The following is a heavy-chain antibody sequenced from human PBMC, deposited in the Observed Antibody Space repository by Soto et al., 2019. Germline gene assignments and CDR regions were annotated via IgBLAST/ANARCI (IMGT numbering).Heavy chain of an antibody. J-gene: IGHJ4*02. Sequence: QVQLVQSGAEVKKPGASVKVSCKAYDYTFTSSGISWVRQAPGQGLEWMGWISAYNGNTKYIQKVTGRVAMTKDTSTSTAYMELRSLTSDDTAVYYCARDFYGDSGHFDYWGQGTLVTVSS. CDR1: DYTFTSSG. CDR3: ARDFYGDSGHFDY. V-gene: IGHV1-18*01. D-gene: IGHD4-17*01. CDR2: ISAYNGNT.